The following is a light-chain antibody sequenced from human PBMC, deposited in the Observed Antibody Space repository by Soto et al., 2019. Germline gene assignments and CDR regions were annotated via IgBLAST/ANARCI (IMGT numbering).Light chain of an antibody. CDR1: ETMYNW. J-gene: IGKJ4*01. CDR2: KAS. V-gene: IGKV1-5*03. Sequence: DIHMTQSPSTLSSSLGFRFTITFRASETMYNWLAWYQQKPVKAPKLLIYKASSLATGVPSRVSGSGSGTDFTLTITSLQPDDFATYYCQQANSFPLTFGGGTKVDIK. CDR3: QQANSFPLT.